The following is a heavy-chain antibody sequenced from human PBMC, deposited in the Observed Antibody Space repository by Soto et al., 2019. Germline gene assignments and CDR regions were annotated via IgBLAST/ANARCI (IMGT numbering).Heavy chain of an antibody. CDR2: IDWNRATV. Sequence: PVGSLRLSCLASGFIFDDYAIHWVRQVAGKGLEWVSGIDWNRATVGYADSVKGRFTLSRDNARNSVVLQMNSLRPEDTAVYYCVKDVGSRHYDFTKFDSWGQGTLVTVSS. D-gene: IGHD3-3*01. J-gene: IGHJ4*02. V-gene: IGHV3-9*01. CDR1: GFIFDDYA. CDR3: VKDVGSRHYDFTKFDS.